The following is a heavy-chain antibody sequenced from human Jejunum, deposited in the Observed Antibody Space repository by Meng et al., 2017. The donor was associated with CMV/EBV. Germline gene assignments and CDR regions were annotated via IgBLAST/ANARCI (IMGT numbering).Heavy chain of an antibody. CDR3: AKDAGSFLDYYFDF. CDR2: LNPYTGDT. J-gene: IGHJ4*02. Sequence: SEYTFTDYDVHWVRQAPGQGLEWLGYLNPYTGDTNYAQKFQGRVSMTRDTPTNTAYMELTRLRSDDTALYYCAKDAGSFLDYYFDFWGQGTLVTVSS. D-gene: IGHD3-10*01. CDR1: EYTFTDYD. V-gene: IGHV1-2*02.